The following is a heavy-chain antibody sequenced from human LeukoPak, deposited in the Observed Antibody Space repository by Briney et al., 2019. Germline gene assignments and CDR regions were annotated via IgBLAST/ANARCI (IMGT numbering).Heavy chain of an antibody. Sequence: GGSLRLSCAASGFAFSTYAMHWVRQAPGKGLEWLAVISFDGNTKYYADSVKGRFTISRDNSKNTLYLQMNSLRVEDTAVYFCARDPGAFPYFFDSWGQGTLVTVSS. CDR3: ARDPGAFPYFFDS. J-gene: IGHJ4*02. V-gene: IGHV3-30*14. CDR2: ISFDGNTK. D-gene: IGHD4/OR15-4a*01. CDR1: GFAFSTYA.